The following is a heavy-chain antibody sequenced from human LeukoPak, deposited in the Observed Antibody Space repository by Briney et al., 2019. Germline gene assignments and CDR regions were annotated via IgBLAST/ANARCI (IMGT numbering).Heavy chain of an antibody. J-gene: IGHJ6*03. CDR1: GYTFTSYA. CDR3: ARGGPYYYYYYMDV. CDR2: INAGNGNT. V-gene: IGHV1-3*01. Sequence: ASVKVSCKASGYTFTSYAMHWVRQAPGQRLEWMGWINAGNGNTKYSQEFQGRVTMTTDTSTSTAYMELRSLRSDDTAIYYCARGGPYYYYYYMDVWGKGTTVTISS.